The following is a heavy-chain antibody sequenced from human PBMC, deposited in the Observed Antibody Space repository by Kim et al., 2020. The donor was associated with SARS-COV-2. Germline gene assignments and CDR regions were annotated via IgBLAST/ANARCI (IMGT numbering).Heavy chain of an antibody. D-gene: IGHD5-18*01. CDR3: ARDQNSELWAKNDAFDI. J-gene: IGHJ3*02. Sequence: VKSRFTISRDNSKNTLYLQRNSLRAEDTAVYYCARDQNSELWAKNDAFDIWGQGTMVTVSS. V-gene: IGHV3-30*07.